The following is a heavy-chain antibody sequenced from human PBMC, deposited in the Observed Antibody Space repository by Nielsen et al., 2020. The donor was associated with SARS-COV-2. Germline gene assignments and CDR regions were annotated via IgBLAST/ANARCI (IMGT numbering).Heavy chain of an antibody. V-gene: IGHV3-33*01. CDR1: GFTFSSYG. Sequence: GESLKISCAASGFTFSSYGMHWVRQAPGKGLEWVAVIWYDGSNKYYADSVKGRFTISRDNSKNTLFLQMDSLTADDTAVYFCARLSNFWSGYNDYWGQGTLVTVSS. D-gene: IGHD3-3*01. CDR2: IWYDGSNK. J-gene: IGHJ4*02. CDR3: ARLSNFWSGYNDY.